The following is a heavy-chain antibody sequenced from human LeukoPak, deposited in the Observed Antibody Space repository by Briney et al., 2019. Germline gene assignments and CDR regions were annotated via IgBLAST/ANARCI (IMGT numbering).Heavy chain of an antibody. CDR1: GFTFSSYG. V-gene: IGHV3-33*01. CDR3: ARGRSSSYSNWFDP. Sequence: GGSLRLSCAASGFTFSSYGMHWVRQAPGKGLGWVAVIWYDGSNKYYADSVKGRFTISRDNSKNTLYLQMNSLRAEDTAVYYCARGRSSSYSNWFDPWGQGTLVTVSS. J-gene: IGHJ5*02. CDR2: IWYDGSNK. D-gene: IGHD6-13*01.